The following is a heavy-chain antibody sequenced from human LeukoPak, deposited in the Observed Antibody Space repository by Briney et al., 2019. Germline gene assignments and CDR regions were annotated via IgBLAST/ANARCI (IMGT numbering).Heavy chain of an antibody. Sequence: GGSLRLSCSASGLTFSSHTMNWVRQAPGKGLEWVARISSSGAAMYADSVNGRFTISRDNAKNSLYLQMTSLRAEDTAHYYCAREGDYGDYGHFDYWGQGTLVTVSS. CDR1: GLTFSSHT. J-gene: IGHJ4*02. CDR3: AREGDYGDYGHFDY. CDR2: ISSSGAAM. D-gene: IGHD4-17*01. V-gene: IGHV3-48*03.